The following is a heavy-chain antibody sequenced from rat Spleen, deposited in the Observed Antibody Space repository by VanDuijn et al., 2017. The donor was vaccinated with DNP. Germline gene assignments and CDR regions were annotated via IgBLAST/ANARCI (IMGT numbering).Heavy chain of an antibody. CDR2: IWGDGNT. J-gene: IGHJ2*01. CDR1: GFSLTSYN. D-gene: IGHD1-10*01. V-gene: IGHV2-32*01. CDR3: ARDRDNNRGFDY. Sequence: QVQLKESGPGLVQPSQTLSLTCTVAGFSLTSYNVHWVRQPPGKGLEWMGGIWGDGNTAYNSSLKSRLSISRDTSKSQVFLKMSSLQTEDTATYYCARDRDNNRGFDYWGQGVMVTVSS.